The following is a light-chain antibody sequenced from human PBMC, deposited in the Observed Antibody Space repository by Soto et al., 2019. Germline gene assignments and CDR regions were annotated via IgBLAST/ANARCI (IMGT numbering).Light chain of an antibody. V-gene: IGKV1-9*01. J-gene: IGKJ4*01. CDR3: QQLRMYPST. Sequence: DIQMTQSPSTLSASVGDTVTVTCRASQSIGRWLAWYQQKPGEAPKLLIYAASTLYGGVPSRFSGSGSGTDFALTITSLQAEEFATYYCQQLRMYPSTVGGGTKVDIK. CDR2: AAS. CDR1: QSIGRW.